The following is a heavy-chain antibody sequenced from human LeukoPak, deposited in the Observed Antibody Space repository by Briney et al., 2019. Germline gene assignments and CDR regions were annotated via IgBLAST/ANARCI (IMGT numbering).Heavy chain of an antibody. V-gene: IGHV4-34*01. CDR1: GGSFSGYY. D-gene: IGHD1-1*01. CDR2: INHSGST. J-gene: IGHJ5*02. CDR3: ARHRTFAARKPKTNWFDP. Sequence: SETLSLTCAVYGGSFSGYYWSWIRQPPGKGLEWIGEINHSGSTNYNPSLKSRVTISVDTSKNQFSLKLSSVTAADTAVYYCARHRTFAARKPKTNWFDPWGQGTLVTVS.